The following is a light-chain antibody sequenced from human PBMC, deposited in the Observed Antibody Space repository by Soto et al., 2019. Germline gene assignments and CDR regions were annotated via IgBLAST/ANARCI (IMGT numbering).Light chain of an antibody. V-gene: IGKV1-39*01. J-gene: IGKJ4*01. CDR2: GAS. CDR1: QSIGSH. CDR3: LQTYSLPVA. Sequence: IQVTQSPSSLSASVGDRVTITCRASQSIGSHLNWYQQKPGTAPNLLIHGASSLQGGVPSRFSGSGSGTDFTLTISTLPPEDSATYYCLQTYSLPVAFGGGTKVEI.